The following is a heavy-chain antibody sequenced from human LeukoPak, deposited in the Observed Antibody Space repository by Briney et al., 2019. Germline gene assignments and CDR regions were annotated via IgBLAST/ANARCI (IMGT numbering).Heavy chain of an antibody. D-gene: IGHD2-15*01. Sequence: PSETLSLTCTVSGGSISSYYWSWIRQPPGKGLEWIGYIYYSGSTNYNPSLKSRVTISVDTSKNQFSLKLSSVTAADTAVYYCARELTGVALFDYWGQGTLVTVSS. J-gene: IGHJ4*02. V-gene: IGHV4-59*01. CDR1: GGSISSYY. CDR2: IYYSGST. CDR3: ARELTGVALFDY.